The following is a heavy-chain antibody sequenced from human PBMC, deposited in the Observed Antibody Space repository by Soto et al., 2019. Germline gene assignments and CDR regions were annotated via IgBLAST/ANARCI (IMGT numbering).Heavy chain of an antibody. CDR1: GFTFSSYG. V-gene: IGHV3-33*01. CDR3: AREVDAGRAHYFDY. Sequence: QVQLVESGGGVVQPGRSLRLSCAASGFTFSSYGMHWVRQAPGKGLEWVAVIWYDGSNKYYADSVKGRFTISRANSKNTLYLQMNSLRAEDTAVYYCAREVDAGRAHYFDYWGQGTLVTVSS. J-gene: IGHJ4*02. CDR2: IWYDGSNK.